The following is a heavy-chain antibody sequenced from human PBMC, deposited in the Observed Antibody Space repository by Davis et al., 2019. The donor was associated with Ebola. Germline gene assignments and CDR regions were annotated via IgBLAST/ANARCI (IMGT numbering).Heavy chain of an antibody. CDR3: ARSGGRDNWFDP. CDR2: IYPGASDV. CDR1: GYSFINYW. V-gene: IGHV5-51*01. D-gene: IGHD1-26*01. Sequence: GESLKISCKGSGYSFINYWIAWVRQMPGKGLEWMGIIYPGASDVRYSPSFQGQVTISADKSISTAYLQWNSLQASDTAMYNCARSGGRDNWFDPWGQGTLVTVFS. J-gene: IGHJ5*02.